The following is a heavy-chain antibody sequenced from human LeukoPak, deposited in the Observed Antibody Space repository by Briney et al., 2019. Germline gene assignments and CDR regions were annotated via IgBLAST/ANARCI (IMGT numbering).Heavy chain of an antibody. CDR3: ATPLVAAYRTSNDY. CDR2: ISGSGGST. J-gene: IGHJ4*02. V-gene: IGHV3-23*01. CDR1: GFTFSSYA. D-gene: IGHD2-15*01. Sequence: GGSLRLSCAASGFTFSSYAMSWVRQAPGKGLEWVSAISGSGGSTYYADSVKGRFTISRDNSKNTLYLQMTSLRVEGTAVYYCATPLVAAYRTSNDYWGQGTLVTVSS.